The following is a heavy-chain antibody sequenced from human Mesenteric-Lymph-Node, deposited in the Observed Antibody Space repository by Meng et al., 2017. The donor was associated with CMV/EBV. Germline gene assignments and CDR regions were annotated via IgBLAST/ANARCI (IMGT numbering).Heavy chain of an antibody. Sequence: GESLKISCTASGFSVGISHMNWVRQAPGKGLEWVSVICGGDSTQYADSVKGRFIISRDKSMNTLYLQMDSLRVEDTGVYYCVVGYDSRKVAYWGQGTLVTVSS. J-gene: IGHJ4*02. CDR3: VVGYDSRKVAY. D-gene: IGHD3-16*01. CDR1: GFSVGISH. CDR2: ICGGDST. V-gene: IGHV3-53*05.